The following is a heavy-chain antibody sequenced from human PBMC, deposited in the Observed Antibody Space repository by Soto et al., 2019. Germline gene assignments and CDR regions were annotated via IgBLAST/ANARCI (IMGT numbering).Heavy chain of an antibody. V-gene: IGHV4-30-4*01. Sequence: SETLSLTCTVSGGSISSGDYYWSWIRQPPGKGLEWIGYIYYSGSTYYNPSLKSRVTISVDTSKNQFSLKLSSVTAADTAVYYCARGSLEWLLQYFDYWGQGTLVTVSS. CDR3: ARGSLEWLLQYFDY. CDR1: GGSISSGDYY. D-gene: IGHD3-3*01. J-gene: IGHJ4*02. CDR2: IYYSGST.